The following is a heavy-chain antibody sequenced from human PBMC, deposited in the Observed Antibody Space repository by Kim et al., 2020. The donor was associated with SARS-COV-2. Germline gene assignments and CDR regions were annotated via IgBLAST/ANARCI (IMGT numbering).Heavy chain of an antibody. D-gene: IGHD2-8*01. V-gene: IGHV1-18*01. CDR2: ISAYNGNT. CDR3: AREGDIVLMVYAIRAMDV. J-gene: IGHJ6*02. CDR1: GYTFTSYG. Sequence: ASVKVSCKTSGYTFTSYGISWVRQAPGQGLEWMGWISAYNGNTNYAQKLHGRVTMTTDTSTSTAYMELRSLRSDDTAVYYCAREGDIVLMVYAIRAMDVWGQGTTVTVSS.